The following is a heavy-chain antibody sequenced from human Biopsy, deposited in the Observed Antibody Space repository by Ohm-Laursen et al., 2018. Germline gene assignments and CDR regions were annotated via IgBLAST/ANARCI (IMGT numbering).Heavy chain of an antibody. CDR2: LNTNSGDT. V-gene: IGHV1-2*02. CDR3: ARLTRSTPTTGV. J-gene: IGHJ4*02. D-gene: IGHD2-8*01. Sequence: GASVKVSCKASGYIFTGYYMHWVRQAPGQGLGWMGWLNTNSGDTEYAENFQGRVTMTRDTSISTAYMELSRLRSDDTAVYYCARLTRSTPTTGVWGQGTLVTVSS. CDR1: GYIFTGYY.